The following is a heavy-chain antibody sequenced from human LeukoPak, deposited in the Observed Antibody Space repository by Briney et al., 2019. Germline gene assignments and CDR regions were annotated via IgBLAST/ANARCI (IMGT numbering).Heavy chain of an antibody. CDR2: IKQDGSEK. D-gene: IGHD2-21*01. J-gene: IGHJ4*02. CDR1: GFTFSGCW. Sequence: GGSLRLSCAASGFTFSGCWLSWVRQAPGKGLEWVANIKQDGSEKYNVDSVRGRFTISRDNAKNSLYLQMINLRAEDTAVYYCARSPIAQARWGYYFDYWGQGTLVTVSS. CDR3: ARSPIAQARWGYYFDY. V-gene: IGHV3-7*01.